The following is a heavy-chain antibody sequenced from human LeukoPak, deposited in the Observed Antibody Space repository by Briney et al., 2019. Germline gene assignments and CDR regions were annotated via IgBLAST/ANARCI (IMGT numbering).Heavy chain of an antibody. CDR3: ATGVGYTSPFDY. D-gene: IGHD5-24*01. Sequence: ASVKASCKASGFTFTSSAMQWVRQARGQRLEWIGWIVVGSGNTNYAQKFQERVTITRDMSTSTAYMELSSLRSEDTAVYYCATGVGYTSPFDYWGQGTLVTVSS. CDR1: GFTFTSSA. CDR2: IVVGSGNT. J-gene: IGHJ4*02. V-gene: IGHV1-58*02.